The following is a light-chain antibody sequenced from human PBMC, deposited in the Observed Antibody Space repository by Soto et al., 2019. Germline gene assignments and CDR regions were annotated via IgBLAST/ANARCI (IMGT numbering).Light chain of an antibody. CDR3: QQYNNWPWT. J-gene: IGKJ1*01. CDR2: GAS. V-gene: IGKV3-15*01. Sequence: EIVLTQSPATPALSPGERATPSCRASQSVSSSLAWYQQKPGQAPRLLIYGASTRATGIPATFSGSGSGTEFTLTISSLQSEDFAVYYCQQYNNWPWTFGQGTKV. CDR1: QSVSSS.